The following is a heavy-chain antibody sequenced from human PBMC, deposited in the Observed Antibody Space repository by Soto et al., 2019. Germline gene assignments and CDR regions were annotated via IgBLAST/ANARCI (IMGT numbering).Heavy chain of an antibody. CDR3: ARAIIFEPSGESWFDP. CDR1: GFTFSSYA. V-gene: IGHV3-23*01. J-gene: IGHJ5*02. Sequence: EVQLLESGGGLVQPGGSLRLSCAASGFTFSSYAMSWVRQAPGKGLEWVSAISGSGGSTYYADPVKGRFTISRDNSKNTQYLQMNSLRAEDTAVYYCARAIIFEPSGESWFDPWGPGTLVTVSS. D-gene: IGHD3-10*01. CDR2: ISGSGGST.